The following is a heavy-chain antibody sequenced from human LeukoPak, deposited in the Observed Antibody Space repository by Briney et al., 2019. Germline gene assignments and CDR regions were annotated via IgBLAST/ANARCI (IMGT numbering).Heavy chain of an antibody. J-gene: IGHJ6*02. CDR2: ISYDGSNK. CDR1: GFTFSSYG. CDR3: ATSTIVQSYYYGLDV. V-gene: IGHV3-30*03. D-gene: IGHD2-8*01. Sequence: GGSLRLSCAASGFTFSSYGMHWVRQAPGKGLEWVAVISYDGSNKYYADSVKGRFTISRDNAKNTLYLQMNSLRAEDTAVYYCATSTIVQSYYYGLDVWGQGTTVTVSS.